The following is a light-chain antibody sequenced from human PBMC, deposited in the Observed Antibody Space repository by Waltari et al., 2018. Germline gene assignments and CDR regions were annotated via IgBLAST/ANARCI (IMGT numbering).Light chain of an antibody. CDR1: QSISNW. CDR2: KAS. V-gene: IGKV1-5*03. CDR3: QQYNSYSLLT. J-gene: IGKJ4*01. Sequence: DIQMTQSPSTLSASVGDRVTITCRASQSISNWLAWYQQKPGKAPKLLIYKASTLESGVPSRFSGSGSGTDFTLPISSLQPDDFATYYCQQYNSYSLLTFGGGTKVEIK.